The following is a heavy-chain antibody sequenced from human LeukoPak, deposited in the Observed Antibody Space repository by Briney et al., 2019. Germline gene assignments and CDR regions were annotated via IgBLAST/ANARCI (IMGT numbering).Heavy chain of an antibody. CDR1: GGSISSSSYY. Sequence: SETLSLTCTVSGGSISSSSYYWGWIRQPPGKGLEWIGSIYYSGSTYYNPSLKSRVTISVDTSKNQFSLKLSSMTAADTAVYYCARGGSRFYFFDYWGQGTLVTVFS. V-gene: IGHV4-39*07. CDR3: ARGGSRFYFFDY. J-gene: IGHJ4*02. D-gene: IGHD3-16*01. CDR2: IYYSGST.